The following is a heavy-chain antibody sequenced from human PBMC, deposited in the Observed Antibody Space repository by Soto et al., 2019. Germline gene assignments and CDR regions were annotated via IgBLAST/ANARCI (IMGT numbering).Heavy chain of an antibody. J-gene: IGHJ6*02. CDR2: IIPIFGTA. CDR1: GGTFSSYA. Sequence: QVQLVQSGAEVKKPGSSVKVSCKASGGTFSSYAISWVRQAPGQVLEWMGGIIPIFGTANYAQKFQGRVTITADESTSTAYMELSSLRSEDTAVYYCAREKVVVVPAAIPRLDYGMDVWGQGTTVTVSS. D-gene: IGHD2-2*01. CDR3: AREKVVVVPAAIPRLDYGMDV. V-gene: IGHV1-69*01.